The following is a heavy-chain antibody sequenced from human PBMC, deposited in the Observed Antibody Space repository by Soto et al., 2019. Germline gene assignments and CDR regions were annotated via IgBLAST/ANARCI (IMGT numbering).Heavy chain of an antibody. V-gene: IGHV3-11*06. J-gene: IGHJ4*02. CDR3: GKEYGRHHY. CDR2: ISSSSAYT. D-gene: IGHD4-17*01. Sequence: GRSRRPPCAASGFTFSDYDMSWIRQAPGKGQGGVSYISSSSAYTNYADSVKGRFTISRDNAKNSLYLQMNSLGAEDTAVYYFGKEYGRHHYWGKGTLVIVSS. CDR1: GFTFSDYD.